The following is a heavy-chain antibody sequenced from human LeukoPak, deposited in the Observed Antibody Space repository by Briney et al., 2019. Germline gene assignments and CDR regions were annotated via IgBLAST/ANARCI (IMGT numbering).Heavy chain of an antibody. V-gene: IGHV3-23*01. J-gene: IGHJ4*02. CDR3: AKYSTRLLYYFDY. Sequence: GGSLRLSCAASGFTFSSYSMNWVRQAPGKGLEWVSGISGSGGSTYYADSVKGRFTISRDNPKNTLYLQMNSLRAEDTAKYYCAKYSTRLLYYFDYWGQGTLVTVSS. CDR1: GFTFSSYS. CDR2: ISGSGGST. D-gene: IGHD2-21*01.